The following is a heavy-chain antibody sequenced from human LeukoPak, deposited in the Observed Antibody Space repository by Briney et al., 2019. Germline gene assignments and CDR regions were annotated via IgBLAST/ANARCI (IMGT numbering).Heavy chain of an antibody. CDR3: AKSATVTTQQRGYFDY. J-gene: IGHJ4*02. CDR1: GFTFNSYG. D-gene: IGHD4-11*01. V-gene: IGHV3-30*18. Sequence: GGSLRLSCAASGFTFNSYGMHWGRQAPGKGLEWVAVISYDVSNKYFADSMKRRFTISRDNPKNTLYLQMNTLRAEDTAVYYCAKSATVTTQQRGYFDYWGQGTLVTVSS. CDR2: ISYDVSNK.